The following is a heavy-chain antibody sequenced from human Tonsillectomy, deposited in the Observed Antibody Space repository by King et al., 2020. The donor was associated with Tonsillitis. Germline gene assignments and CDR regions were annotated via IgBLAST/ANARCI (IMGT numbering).Heavy chain of an antibody. J-gene: IGHJ4*02. Sequence: QLVQSGGGLVQPGGSLRLACAASGFTFSNYWMGWVRQAPGKGLEGVANIERDGGERPCVDSVKGRFTISRDNAKNSLFLQMNSLRAEDTAVYYCTRDSLAGTRDQSRYWGQGTLVTVSS. CDR2: IERDGGER. CDR1: GFTFSNYW. V-gene: IGHV3-7*01. CDR3: TRDSLAGTRDQSRY. D-gene: IGHD1-7*01.